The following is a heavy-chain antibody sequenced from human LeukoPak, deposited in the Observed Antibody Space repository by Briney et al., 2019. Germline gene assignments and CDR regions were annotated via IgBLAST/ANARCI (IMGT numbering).Heavy chain of an antibody. Sequence: QSGGSLRLSCAASGFTFSSYGMSWVRQAPGKGLEWVSAISGSGGSTYYADSVKGRFTISRDNSKNTLYLQMNSLRAEDTAVYYCARGGSYLSAFDIWGQGTMVTVSS. J-gene: IGHJ3*02. CDR2: ISGSGGST. D-gene: IGHD1-26*01. CDR1: GFTFSSYG. CDR3: ARGGSYLSAFDI. V-gene: IGHV3-23*01.